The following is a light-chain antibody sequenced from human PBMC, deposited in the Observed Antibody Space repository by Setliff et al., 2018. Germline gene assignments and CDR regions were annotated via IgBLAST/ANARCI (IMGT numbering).Light chain of an antibody. CDR2: DVT. CDR3: NSYIGSYTYV. J-gene: IGLJ1*01. Sequence: QSVLTQPASVSGSPGQSITISCTGTSSDIGGYNYVSWYQHHPGKAPKLMIYDVTKRPSGVSNRFSGSKSGNTASLTISGLQAEDEADYYCNSYIGSYTYVFGSGTRSPS. V-gene: IGLV2-14*03. CDR1: SSDIGGYNY.